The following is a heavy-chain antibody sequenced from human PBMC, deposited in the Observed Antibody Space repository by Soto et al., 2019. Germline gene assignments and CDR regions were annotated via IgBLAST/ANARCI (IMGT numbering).Heavy chain of an antibody. Sequence: QVQLVQSGAEVKKPGASVTVSCKASGYRFTNYGISWVRQAPGQGLEWVGWISAYNGDTNYAQKVQGRVTMTTDTSTSTAYMELRSLRSDDTAMYYCARDSLGTETPSWLDPWGQGTLVTVSS. V-gene: IGHV1-18*01. CDR3: ARDSLGTETPSWLDP. CDR2: ISAYNGDT. D-gene: IGHD4-4*01. CDR1: GYRFTNYG. J-gene: IGHJ5*02.